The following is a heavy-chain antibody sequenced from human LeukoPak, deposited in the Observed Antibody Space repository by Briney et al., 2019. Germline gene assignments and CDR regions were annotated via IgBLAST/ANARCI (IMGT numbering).Heavy chain of an antibody. D-gene: IGHD3-10*01. J-gene: IGHJ4*02. V-gene: IGHV4-4*07. CDR3: ARGVYGSGDY. CDR2: IYSSGRT. Sequence: PSETLSLTCTVSGGSISSYYWSWIRQPAGKGPEWIGRIYSSGRTNYNPSLKSRVTMSVDTSKNQFSLKLTSVTAADTAVYYCARGVYGSGDYWGQGTLVTVSS. CDR1: GGSISSYY.